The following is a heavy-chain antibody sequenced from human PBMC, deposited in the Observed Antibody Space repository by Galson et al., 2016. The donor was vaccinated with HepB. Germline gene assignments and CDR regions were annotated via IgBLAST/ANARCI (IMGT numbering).Heavy chain of an antibody. CDR3: ARDARGYEYGDYVFGRVY. D-gene: IGHD4-17*01. V-gene: IGHV3-30*03. CDR2: ISYDGSHQ. J-gene: IGHJ4*02. Sequence: SLRLSCAASGFTFSSSGIHWVRQAPGKGLEWVAGISYDGSHQYYADSVKGRFTISRDNSKNTLYLQMNSLRAEDTAVYYCARDARGYEYGDYVFGRVYWGQGTLVTVSS. CDR1: GFTFSSSG.